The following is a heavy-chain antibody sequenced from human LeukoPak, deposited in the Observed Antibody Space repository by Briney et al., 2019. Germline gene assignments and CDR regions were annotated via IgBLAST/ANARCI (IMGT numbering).Heavy chain of an antibody. V-gene: IGHV3-9*01. CDR2: ISWNSGSI. CDR1: GFTFDDYA. CDR3: AKDAVAGVY. Sequence: GRSLRLSCAASGFTFDDYAMHWVRPAPGKGLEWVSGISWNSGSIGYADSVKGRFTISRDNAKNSLYLQMNSLRAEDTALYYCAKDAVAGVYWGQGTLVTVSS. J-gene: IGHJ4*02. D-gene: IGHD6-19*01.